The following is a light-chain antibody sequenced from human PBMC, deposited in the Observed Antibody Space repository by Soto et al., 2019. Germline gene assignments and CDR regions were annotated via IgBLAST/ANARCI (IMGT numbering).Light chain of an antibody. V-gene: IGLV2-14*03. CDR2: DVT. CDR3: SSYTGTSTEM. CDR1: SSDVGGYNY. J-gene: IGLJ3*02. Sequence: QSALTEPASVSGSPGQSITISCTGTSSDVGGYNYVSWYQQHPGKAPKLMIYDVTTRPSGVSNRFSGSKSGNTASLTISGLQAEDEADYYCSSYTGTSTEMFGGGTKLTVL.